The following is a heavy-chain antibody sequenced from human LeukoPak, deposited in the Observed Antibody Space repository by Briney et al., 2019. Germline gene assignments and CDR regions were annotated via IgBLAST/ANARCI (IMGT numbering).Heavy chain of an antibody. J-gene: IGHJ6*02. Sequence: GGSLRLSCAASGFTFSSYGMHWVRQAPGKGLEWVAVIWYDGSNKYYADSVKGRFTISRDNSKNTLYLQMNSLRAEDTAVYYCARRRVTSYYYYYGMDVWGQGTTVTVSS. CDR3: ARRRVTSYYYYYGMDV. V-gene: IGHV3-33*01. D-gene: IGHD2-21*02. CDR1: GFTFSSYG. CDR2: IWYDGSNK.